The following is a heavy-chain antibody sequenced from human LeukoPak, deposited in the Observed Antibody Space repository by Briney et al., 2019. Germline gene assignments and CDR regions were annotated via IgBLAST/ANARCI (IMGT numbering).Heavy chain of an antibody. J-gene: IGHJ6*02. CDR3: ARDVVLGGYYYYGMDV. Sequence: GGSLRLSCAASGFTVSSNYMSWGRQAPGKGLEWVSVIYSGGSTYYADSVKGRFTISRDNSKNTLYLQMNSLRAEDTAVYYCARDVVLGGYYYYGMDVWGQGITVTVSS. D-gene: IGHD3-16*01. CDR2: IYSGGST. V-gene: IGHV3-66*01. CDR1: GFTVSSNY.